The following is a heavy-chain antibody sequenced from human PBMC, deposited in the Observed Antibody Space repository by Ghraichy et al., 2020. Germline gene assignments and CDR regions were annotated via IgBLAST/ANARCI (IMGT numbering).Heavy chain of an antibody. J-gene: IGHJ4*02. CDR2: TRSKAFGGTT. D-gene: IGHD3-3*01. V-gene: IGHV3-49*03. CDR1: GFTFGDYG. CDR3: ASTRHYDFWLES. Sequence: GESLNISCTGSGFTFGDYGLSWFRQAPGKGLEWVGFTRSKAFGGTTQYAASVQGRFTISRDDFNSVAYLQMNSLRIEDTAVYYCASTRHYDFWLESWGQGTLVTVSS.